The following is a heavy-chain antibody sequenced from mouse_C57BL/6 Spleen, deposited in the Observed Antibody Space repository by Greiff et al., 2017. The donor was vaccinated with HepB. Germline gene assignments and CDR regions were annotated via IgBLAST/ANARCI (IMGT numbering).Heavy chain of an antibody. V-gene: IGHV10-3*01. CDR1: GFTFNTYA. D-gene: IGHD1-1*01. J-gene: IGHJ1*03. CDR3: VRDRDYYGSRTWYFDV. Sequence: EVMLVESGGGLVQPKGSLKLSCAASGFTFNTYAMHWVRQAPGKGLEWVARIRSKSSNYATYYADSVKDRFTISRDDSQSMLYLQMNNLKTEDTAMYYCVRDRDYYGSRTWYFDVWGTGTTVTVSS. CDR2: IRSKSSNYAT.